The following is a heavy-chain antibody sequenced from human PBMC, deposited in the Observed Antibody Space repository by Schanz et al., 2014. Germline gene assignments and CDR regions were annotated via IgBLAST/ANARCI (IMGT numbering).Heavy chain of an antibody. V-gene: IGHV3-23*04. Sequence: EVQLVESGGGLVQPGGSLRLSCAASGFTLSNSDMHWVRQAPGKGLEWVSGFIVDSGNTYYAGSVKGRFTISRDNSKNTLYLQMNSLRAEDTAVYYCAKDLLYGAPMPLNHLDYWGQGTLVTVSS. D-gene: IGHD2-2*01. CDR2: FIVDSGNT. CDR1: GFTLSNSD. CDR3: AKDLLYGAPMPLNHLDY. J-gene: IGHJ4*02.